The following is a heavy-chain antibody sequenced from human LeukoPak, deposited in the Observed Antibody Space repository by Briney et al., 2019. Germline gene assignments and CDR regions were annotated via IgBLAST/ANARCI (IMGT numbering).Heavy chain of an antibody. CDR1: GLTFDDYG. CDR2: INWNGGTT. Sequence: GGSLRLSCVASGLTFDDYGMSWVRQAPGKGLEWVSGINWNGGTTTYADSVKGRFTTSRDNAKNSLYLQMNSLRAEDTALYYCAREGYYGGYFDYWGQGTLVTVSS. D-gene: IGHD3-22*01. V-gene: IGHV3-20*04. J-gene: IGHJ4*02. CDR3: AREGYYGGYFDY.